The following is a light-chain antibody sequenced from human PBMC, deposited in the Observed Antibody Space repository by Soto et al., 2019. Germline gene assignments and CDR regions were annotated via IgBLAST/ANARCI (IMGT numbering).Light chain of an antibody. Sequence: QSVLTQPPSLSGTPGQRVTISCSCSTSNIAGNTVHWYQHLPETAPKLLIYIDDQRPSGVPDRFSGSKSGTSASLAISGLQSEDEADYSCATWDDSLNAAVFGGGTQLTVL. CDR1: TSNIAGNT. J-gene: IGLJ7*01. V-gene: IGLV1-44*01. CDR2: IDD. CDR3: ATWDDSLNAAV.